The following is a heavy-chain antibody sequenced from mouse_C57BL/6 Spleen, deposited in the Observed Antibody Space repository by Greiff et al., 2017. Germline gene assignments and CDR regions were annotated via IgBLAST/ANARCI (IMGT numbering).Heavy chain of an antibody. V-gene: IGHV1-81*01. J-gene: IGHJ1*03. CDR2: IYPRSGNT. CDR3: ARSGIYDGYYEYFDV. D-gene: IGHD2-3*01. Sequence: VKLVESGAELARPGASVKLSCKASGYTFTSYGISWVKQRTGQGLEWIGEIYPRSGNTYYNEKFKGKATLTADKSSSTAYMELRSLTSEDSAVYFCARSGIYDGYYEYFDVWGTGTTVTVSS. CDR1: GYTFTSYG.